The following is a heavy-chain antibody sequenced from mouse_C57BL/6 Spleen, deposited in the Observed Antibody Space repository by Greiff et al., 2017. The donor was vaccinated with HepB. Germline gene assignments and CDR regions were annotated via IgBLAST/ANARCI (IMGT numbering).Heavy chain of an antibody. CDR1: GFTFSDAW. J-gene: IGHJ1*03. V-gene: IGHV6-6*01. CDR2: IRNKANNHAT. D-gene: IGHD2-3*01. Sequence: DVKLQESGGGLVQPGGSMKLSCAASGFTFSDAWMDWVRQSPEKGLEWVAEIRNKANNHATYYAESVKGRFTISRDDSKSSVYLQMNSLRAEDTDIYYCTRLDGYYWYFDVWGTGTTVTVSS. CDR3: TRLDGYYWYFDV.